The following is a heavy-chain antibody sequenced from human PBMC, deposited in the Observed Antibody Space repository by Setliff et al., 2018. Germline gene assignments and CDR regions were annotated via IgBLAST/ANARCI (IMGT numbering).Heavy chain of an antibody. CDR1: GGSVSSHY. CDR2: IFYSGDT. J-gene: IGHJ4*02. D-gene: IGHD3-10*01. V-gene: IGHV4-59*02. Sequence: PSETLSLTCTVSGGSVSSHYWSWIRQPPGKELEWIGFIFYSGDTKTNPSLKSRATMSVDRSKNQFSLKLSSVTAADTAVYYCARDRTYYGSGTYTRWFDYWGQGTLVTVSS. CDR3: ARDRTYYGSGTYTRWFDY.